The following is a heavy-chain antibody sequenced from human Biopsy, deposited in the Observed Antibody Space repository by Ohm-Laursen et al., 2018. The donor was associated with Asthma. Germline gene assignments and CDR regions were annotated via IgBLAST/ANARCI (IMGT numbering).Heavy chain of an antibody. Sequence: ASVKVSCKASGDSFSNYAISWVRQAPGQGLEWVGIINPPTGDTSYAQKFLGRVIVTRDTSTSTVYMELSSPSSEDTAVYYCARGYSGSDRIVYYYSGLEVWGQGTTVTVSS. CDR1: GDSFSNYA. J-gene: IGHJ6*02. CDR2: INPPTGDT. D-gene: IGHD5-12*01. CDR3: ARGYSGSDRIVYYYSGLEV. V-gene: IGHV1-46*01.